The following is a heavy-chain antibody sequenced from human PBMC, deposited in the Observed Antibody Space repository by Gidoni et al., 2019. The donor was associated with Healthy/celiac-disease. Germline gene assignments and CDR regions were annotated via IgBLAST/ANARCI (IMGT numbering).Heavy chain of an antibody. CDR2: NIPIFGTA. D-gene: IGHD1-26*01. V-gene: IGHV1-69*06. J-gene: IGHJ5*02. CDR1: GGTFSSYA. Sequence: QVQLVQSGAEVKKPGSSVKVSCKASGGTFSSYAISWVRQAPGQGLEWMGGNIPIFGTANYAQKFQGRVTITADKSTSTAYMELSSLRSEDTAVYYCARDLPSYHSGSYDTAFWFDPWGQGTLVTVSS. CDR3: ARDLPSYHSGSYDTAFWFDP.